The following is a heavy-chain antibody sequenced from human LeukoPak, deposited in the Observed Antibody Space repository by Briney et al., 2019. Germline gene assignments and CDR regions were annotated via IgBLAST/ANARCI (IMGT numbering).Heavy chain of an antibody. CDR1: GGSINSGSYY. D-gene: IGHD1-26*01. J-gene: IGHJ3*02. Sequence: SETLSLTCTVSGGSINSGSYYWNWIRQPAGKGLDWIGRFYISEGTKYNPSLKSRVTISVDTSKNQFSLRPSSVTAADTAVYYCASLGSFDIWGQGTMVTVSS. V-gene: IGHV4-61*02. CDR2: FYISEGT. CDR3: ASLGSFDI.